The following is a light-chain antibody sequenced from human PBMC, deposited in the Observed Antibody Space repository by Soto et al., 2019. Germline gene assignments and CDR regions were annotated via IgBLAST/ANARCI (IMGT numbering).Light chain of an antibody. J-gene: IGKJ1*01. CDR1: HSVSNN. CDR2: GAS. CDR3: QQYSDWPWT. V-gene: IGKV3-15*01. Sequence: DIVLTQSPCALSLSPGERATLSCRASHSVSNNYLAWYQQKPGQAPRLLIYGASSRATGISARFTGSGPGTEFTLTISSLQSEDFAVYYCQQYSDWPWTFGHGTKVDIK.